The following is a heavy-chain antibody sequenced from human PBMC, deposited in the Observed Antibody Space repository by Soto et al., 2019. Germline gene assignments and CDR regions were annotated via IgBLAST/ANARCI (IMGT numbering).Heavy chain of an antibody. D-gene: IGHD2-8*02. Sequence: SETLSLTCTVSGGSISSGGYYWSWIRQHPGKALEWIGYIYYSGSTYYNPSLKSRVTISVDTSKNQFSLKLSSVTAADTAVYYCARDVRVGASSNNWFDPWGQGTLVTVSS. J-gene: IGHJ5*02. CDR3: ARDVRVGASSNNWFDP. CDR2: IYYSGST. CDR1: GGSISSGGYY. V-gene: IGHV4-31*03.